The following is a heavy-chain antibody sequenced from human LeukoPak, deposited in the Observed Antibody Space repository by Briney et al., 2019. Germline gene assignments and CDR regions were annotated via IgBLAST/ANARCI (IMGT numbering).Heavy chain of an antibody. V-gene: IGHV3-30-3*01. CDR1: GFTFSSYA. J-gene: IGHJ5*02. Sequence: GGSLRLSCAASGFTFSSYAMHWVRQAPGKGLEWVAVISYDGSNKYYADSVKGRFTISRDNSKNTLYLQMNSLRAEDTAVYHCARPYSSSWYFWFDPWGQGTLVTVSS. CDR2: ISYDGSNK. CDR3: ARPYSSSWYFWFDP. D-gene: IGHD6-13*01.